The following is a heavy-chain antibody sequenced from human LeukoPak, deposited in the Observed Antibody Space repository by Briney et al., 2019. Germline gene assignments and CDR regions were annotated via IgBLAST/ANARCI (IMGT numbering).Heavy chain of an antibody. CDR1: GYTLTELS. V-gene: IGHV1-24*01. D-gene: IGHD6-13*01. J-gene: IGHJ6*02. CDR2: FDPEDGET. Sequence: ASVKVSCKVSGYTLTELSMHWVRQAPGKGLEWMGGFDPEDGETIYAQKFQGRVTMTEDTSTDTAYMELSSLRSEDTAVYYCATDHHPPPSIAPAGASPGYYYYGMDVWGQGTTVHASS. CDR3: ATDHHPPPSIAPAGASPGYYYYGMDV.